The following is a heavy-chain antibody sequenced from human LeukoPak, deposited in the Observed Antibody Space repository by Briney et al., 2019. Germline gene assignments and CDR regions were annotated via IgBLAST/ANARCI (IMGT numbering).Heavy chain of an antibody. CDR1: GYTFTDYY. J-gene: IGHJ4*02. Sequence: ASVKVSCKASGYTFTDYYIHWVRQAPGQGLEWMGRINPNGGRTNYVQKFQGRVTMTRDTSISTAYMELNKLRSDGTAMYYCARGKRWLQLPDYFDYWGRGTLVTVSS. CDR3: ARGKRWLQLPDYFDY. V-gene: IGHV1-2*06. CDR2: INPNGGRT. D-gene: IGHD5-24*01.